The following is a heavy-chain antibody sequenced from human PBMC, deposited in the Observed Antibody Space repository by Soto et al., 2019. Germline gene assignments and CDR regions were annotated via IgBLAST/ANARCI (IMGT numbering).Heavy chain of an antibody. CDR2: IYYSGST. D-gene: IGHD2-15*01. V-gene: IGHV4-59*01. CDR3: ARRSYCSGGSCHDY. CDR1: GGSISSYY. Sequence: QMQLQESGPGLVKPSETLSLTCTVSGGSISSYYWSWIRQPPGKGLEWIGYIYYSGSTNYNPSLQSRVTISVDTSKNQFSLKLSSVTAADTAVYYCARRSYCSGGSCHDYWGQGTLVTVSS. J-gene: IGHJ4*02.